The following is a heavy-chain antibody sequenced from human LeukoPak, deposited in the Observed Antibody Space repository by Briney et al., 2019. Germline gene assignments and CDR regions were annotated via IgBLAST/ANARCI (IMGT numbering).Heavy chain of an antibody. J-gene: IGHJ6*03. Sequence: PGGSLRLSCAASGFTFSSYSMNWVRQAPGKGLEWVSSISSSSSYIYYADSVKGRFTISRHNAKNSLYLQMNSLRAEDTAVYYCARDLYTSNYYYYYMDVWGKGTTVTVSS. D-gene: IGHD2-2*02. V-gene: IGHV3-21*01. CDR1: GFTFSSYS. CDR2: ISSSSSYI. CDR3: ARDLYTSNYYYYYMDV.